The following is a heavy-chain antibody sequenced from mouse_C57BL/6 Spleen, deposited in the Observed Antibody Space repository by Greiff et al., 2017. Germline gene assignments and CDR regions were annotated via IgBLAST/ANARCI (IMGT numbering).Heavy chain of an antibody. CDR3: TRESNYPYYFDY. Sequence: EVQLQQSGTVLARPGASVKMSCKTSGYTFTSYWMHWVKQRPGQGLEWIGAIYPGNSDTSYNQKFKGKAKLTAVTSASTAYMELSSLTNEDSAVYYCTRESNYPYYFDYWGQGTTLTVSS. CDR2: IYPGNSDT. D-gene: IGHD2-5*01. J-gene: IGHJ2*01. V-gene: IGHV1-5*01. CDR1: GYTFTSYW.